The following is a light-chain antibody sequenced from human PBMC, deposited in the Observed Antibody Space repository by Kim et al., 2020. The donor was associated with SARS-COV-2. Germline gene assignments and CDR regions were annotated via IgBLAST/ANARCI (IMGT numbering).Light chain of an antibody. CDR3: QQYYSIPYT. Sequence: RDNINCKSSQSVLYSSNNNNYLAWYQQKPGQPPKLLIYWASTRESGVPERFSGSGSGTDFTLTISSLQAEDVAVYYCQQYYSIPYTFGQGTKLEI. J-gene: IGKJ2*01. CDR2: WAS. V-gene: IGKV4-1*01. CDR1: QSVLYSSNNNNY.